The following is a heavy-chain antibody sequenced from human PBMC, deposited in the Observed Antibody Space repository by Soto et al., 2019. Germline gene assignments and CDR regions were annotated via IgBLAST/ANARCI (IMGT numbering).Heavy chain of an antibody. Sequence: PGGSLRLSCAASGFTFNNYAMNWVRQAPGKGLKGRFTISRDNSKNTLYLQMNSLRAEDTAVYYCAKPYYGSGPSWFDYWGQGTLVTVSS. D-gene: IGHD3-10*01. CDR1: GFTFNNYA. J-gene: IGHJ4*02. V-gene: IGHV3-23*01. CDR3: AKPYYGSGPSWFDY.